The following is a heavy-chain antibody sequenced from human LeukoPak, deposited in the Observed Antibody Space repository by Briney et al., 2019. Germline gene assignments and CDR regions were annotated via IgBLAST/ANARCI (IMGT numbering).Heavy chain of an antibody. CDR1: GFTFSSYA. J-gene: IGHJ4*02. CDR2: INSDGRST. V-gene: IGHV3-74*01. D-gene: IGHD3-22*01. CDR3: ARTNYYDSNRAYYRQFDY. Sequence: PGGSLRLSCAASGFTFSSYAMSWVRHAPGEGLMWVSRINSDGRSTDYADSVKGRFTIPRDNAQNTLYLQMNSLRAEDTAVYYCARTNYYDSNRAYYRQFDYWGQGTLVTVSS.